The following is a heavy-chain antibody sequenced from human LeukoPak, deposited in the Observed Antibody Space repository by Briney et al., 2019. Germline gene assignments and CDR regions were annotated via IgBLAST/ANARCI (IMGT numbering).Heavy chain of an antibody. Sequence: SETLPLTCAVYGGSFSGYYWRWLRQPPGKGLEWIGEINHSGSTNYNPSLKSRVTISVDTSKNQFSLKLSSVTAADTAVYYCARGYSRGYSYALTLYYFDYWGQGTLVTVSS. CDR1: GGSFSGYY. J-gene: IGHJ4*02. D-gene: IGHD5-18*01. CDR3: ARGYSRGYSYALTLYYFDY. V-gene: IGHV4-34*01. CDR2: INHSGST.